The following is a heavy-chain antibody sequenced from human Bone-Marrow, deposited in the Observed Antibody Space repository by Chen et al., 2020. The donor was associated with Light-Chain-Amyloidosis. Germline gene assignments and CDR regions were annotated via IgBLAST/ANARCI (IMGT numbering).Heavy chain of an antibody. D-gene: IGHD6-19*01. Sequence: EVQFVESGGDLVQPGRSLRLSCTASGFTFDEHAIHWVRQPPGKGLEWVSGITWNSGHIDYADSVKGRFTVSRDNAKSSLYLQMNSLRVEDTALYFCARDLASSAWYALDSWGQGTQVTVSS. CDR2: ITWNSGHI. CDR3: ARDLASSAWYALDS. CDR1: GFTFDEHA. V-gene: IGHV3-9*01. J-gene: IGHJ4*02.